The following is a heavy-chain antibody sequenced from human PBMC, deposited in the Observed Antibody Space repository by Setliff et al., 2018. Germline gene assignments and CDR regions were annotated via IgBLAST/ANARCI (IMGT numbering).Heavy chain of an antibody. J-gene: IGHJ4*02. CDR3: ARLRGAFDY. Sequence: SETLSLTCTVSGGSISSQDWSWIRQPPGKGLEWIGYVYSSGITNYNPSLKSRVTMSVDTSKNQFSLKLSSVTAADTAVYYCARLRGAFDYWGQGTLVTVSS. CDR2: VYSSGIT. CDR1: GGSISSQD. D-gene: IGHD3-16*01. V-gene: IGHV4-59*11.